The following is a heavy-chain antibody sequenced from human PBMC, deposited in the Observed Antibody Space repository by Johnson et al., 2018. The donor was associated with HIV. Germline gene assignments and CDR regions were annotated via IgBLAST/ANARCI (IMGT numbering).Heavy chain of an antibody. CDR1: GFTVSSKY. V-gene: IGHV3-66*03. CDR3: AKVYSSSVPAPGI. D-gene: IGHD6-6*01. Sequence: MLLVESGGGLIQPGGSLRLSCSASGFTVSSKYMSWVRQAPGKGLEWVSVIYTGGSTYYADSVKGRFTISRDNSKNTLYLQMNSLRAEDTAVYYCAKVYSSSVPAPGIWGQGTMVTVSS. J-gene: IGHJ3*02. CDR2: IYTGGST.